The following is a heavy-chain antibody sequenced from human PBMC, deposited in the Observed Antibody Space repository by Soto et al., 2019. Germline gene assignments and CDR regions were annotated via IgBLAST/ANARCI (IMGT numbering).Heavy chain of an antibody. D-gene: IGHD5-18*01. CDR1: GFTFSDHY. V-gene: IGHV3-72*01. J-gene: IGHJ5*01. CDR2: SRNKVNRYTT. Sequence: EVELVESGGGLVQPGGSLRLSCAASGFTFSDHYMDWVRQAPGKGLEWVGRSRNKVNRYTTEYAASVKGRCTISRDDSKNSLYLQINSLKTEDTAVDYRVKDVGGFNDGHPLDSWGQGTLVSVSS. CDR3: VKDVGGFNDGHPLDS.